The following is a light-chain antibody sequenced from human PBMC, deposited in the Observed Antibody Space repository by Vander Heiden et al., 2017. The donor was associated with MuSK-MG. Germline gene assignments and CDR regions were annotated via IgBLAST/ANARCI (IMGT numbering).Light chain of an antibody. Sequence: DIQMTQAPSSLSASVGDRVTITCRASQSISGYLNWYQQKPGKAPKLLIYGASSLHSGVPSRFSGSGSGTDFTLTISSLQPEDFATYYCQQSYTTPLTFGGGTKVEIK. CDR2: GAS. CDR3: QQSYTTPLT. V-gene: IGKV1-39*01. CDR1: QSISGY. J-gene: IGKJ4*01.